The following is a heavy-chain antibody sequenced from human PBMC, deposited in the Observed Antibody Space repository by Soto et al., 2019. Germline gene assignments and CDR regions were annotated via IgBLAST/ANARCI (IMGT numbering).Heavy chain of an antibody. D-gene: IGHD6-6*01. Sequence: GESLKISGKGSGYSFTSYWISWVRQMPGKGLEWMGRIDPSDSYTNYSPSFQGHVTISADKSISTAYLQWSSLKASDTAMYYCAKGRLSSSFLYYYGMDVWGQGTTVTVSS. V-gene: IGHV5-10-1*01. CDR2: IDPSDSYT. CDR3: AKGRLSSSFLYYYGMDV. J-gene: IGHJ6*02. CDR1: GYSFTSYW.